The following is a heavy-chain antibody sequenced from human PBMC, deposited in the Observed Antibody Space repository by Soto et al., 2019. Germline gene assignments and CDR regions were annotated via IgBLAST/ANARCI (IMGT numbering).Heavy chain of an antibody. CDR3: AKYDILTGYYNGDTFDY. CDR1: GFTFSSYA. V-gene: IGHV3-23*01. CDR2: ISGSGGTT. D-gene: IGHD3-9*01. J-gene: IGHJ4*02. Sequence: EVQLLESGGGLVQPGGSLRLSCAASGFTFSSYAMSWVRQAPGKGLEWVSAISGSGGTTYYADSVKGRFTISRDNSXNXXYLQMNSLRAEDTAVYYCAKYDILTGYYNGDTFDYWGQGTLVTVSS.